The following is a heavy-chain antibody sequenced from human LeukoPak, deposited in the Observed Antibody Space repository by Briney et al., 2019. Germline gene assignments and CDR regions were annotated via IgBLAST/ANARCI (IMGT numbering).Heavy chain of an antibody. CDR1: GFTFSSYA. V-gene: IGHV3-23*01. CDR2: ITASGGT. J-gene: IGHJ4*02. Sequence: GGSLRLSCAASGFTFSSYAMSWVRQAPGKGLEWVSTITASGGTYYADSLKGRFTISRDTSKNTLYLQINSLRAEDTAVYYCARRGRYYFDQWGQGTLVTVSS. CDR3: ARRGRYYFDQ.